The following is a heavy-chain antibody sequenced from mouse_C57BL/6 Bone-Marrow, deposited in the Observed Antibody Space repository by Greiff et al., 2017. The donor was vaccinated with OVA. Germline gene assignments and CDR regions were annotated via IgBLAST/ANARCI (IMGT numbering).Heavy chain of an antibody. J-gene: IGHJ2*01. CDR1: GYTFTSYW. Sequence: QVQLQQPGAELVKPGASVKLSCKASGYTFTSYWMHWVKQRTGQGLEWIGMIHPNCGSTNYNEKFKSKATLTVDKSTSTAYMQLSSLTSEDSAVYYCGYYYDNPMDYWGQGTTLTVSS. D-gene: IGHD2-1*01. CDR3: GYYYDNPMDY. V-gene: IGHV1-64*01. CDR2: IHPNCGST.